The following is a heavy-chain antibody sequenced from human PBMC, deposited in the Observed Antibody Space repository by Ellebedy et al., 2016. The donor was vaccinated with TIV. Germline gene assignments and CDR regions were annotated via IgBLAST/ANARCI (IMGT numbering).Heavy chain of an antibody. V-gene: IGHV4-59*01. CDR3: AREGYYYDSSGYYDY. D-gene: IGHD3-22*01. J-gene: IGHJ4*02. CDR2: IYYSGST. Sequence: SETLSLXCTVSGGSISSYYWSWIRQPPGKGLEWIGYIYYSGSTNYNPSLKSRVTISVDTSKNQFSLKLSSVTAADTAVYYCAREGYYYDSSGYYDYWGQGTLVTVSS. CDR1: GGSISSYY.